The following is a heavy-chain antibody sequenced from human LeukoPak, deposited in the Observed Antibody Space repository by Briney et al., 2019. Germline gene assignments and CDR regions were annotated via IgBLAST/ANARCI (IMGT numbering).Heavy chain of an antibody. CDR3: ARGEVGATTLDY. D-gene: IGHD1-26*01. CDR2: ISGSGGST. Sequence: GGSLRLSRAASGFTFSSYAMSWVRQAPGKGLEWVSAISGSGGSTYYPGSVKGRFTISRENAKNSLYLQMNSLRAGDTAVYYCARGEVGATTLDYWGQGTLVTVSS. J-gene: IGHJ4*02. CDR1: GFTFSSYA. V-gene: IGHV3-23*01.